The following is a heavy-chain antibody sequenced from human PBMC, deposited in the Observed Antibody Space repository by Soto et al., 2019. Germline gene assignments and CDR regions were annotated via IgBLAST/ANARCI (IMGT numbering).Heavy chain of an antibody. Sequence: SETLSLTCAVSGGSINSAYYWGWIRQPPGKGLEWIGSINYSGSTYYNPSLKSRVTISVDTSKNQFSLKLSSVTAADTAVYYCARQWELLLDVWGQGTTVTVSS. CDR2: INYSGST. D-gene: IGHD1-26*01. J-gene: IGHJ6*02. V-gene: IGHV4-39*01. CDR1: GGSINSAYY. CDR3: ARQWELLLDV.